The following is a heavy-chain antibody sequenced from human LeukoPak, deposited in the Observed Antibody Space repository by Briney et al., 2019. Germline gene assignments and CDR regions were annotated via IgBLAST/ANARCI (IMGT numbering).Heavy chain of an antibody. Sequence: SETLSLTCTVSGGSISSYYWSWIRQPPGKGLEWIGYIYYSGSTNYNPSLKSRVTISVDTSKNQFSLKLSSVTAADTAVYYCARAASITGTTGSAYVPLGSYWFDPWGQGTLVTVSS. CDR3: ARAASITGTTGSAYVPLGSYWFDP. J-gene: IGHJ5*02. V-gene: IGHV4-59*12. D-gene: IGHD1-7*01. CDR1: GGSISSYY. CDR2: IYYSGST.